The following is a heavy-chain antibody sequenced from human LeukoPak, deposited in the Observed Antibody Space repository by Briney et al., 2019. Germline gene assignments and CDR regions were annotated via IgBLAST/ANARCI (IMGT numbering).Heavy chain of an antibody. CDR3: ARGYSSSSLSLFDY. CDR1: GFTFISYA. D-gene: IGHD6-6*01. CDR2: ISGSGGST. V-gene: IGHV3-23*01. Sequence: GGSLRLSCAASGFTFISYAMSWFRQAPGKGLDWVSAISGSGGSTYYADSVKGRFTISRDNSKNTLYLQMNSLRAEDTAVYYCARGYSSSSLSLFDYWGQGTLVPVSS. J-gene: IGHJ4*02.